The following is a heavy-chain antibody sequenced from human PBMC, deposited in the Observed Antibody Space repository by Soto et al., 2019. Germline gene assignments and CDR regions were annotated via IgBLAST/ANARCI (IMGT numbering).Heavy chain of an antibody. D-gene: IGHD1-26*01. CDR3: GRVALGAGGVLDC. Sequence: EVQLVESGGGLVQPGGSLRLSCAASGFTLSSYWMHWVRQAPGKGLVWVSRINYDGTTTSYADSVKGRFTISRDNAKKTLYLQMNSLTAEDTAVYYLGRVALGAGGVLDCGGQGTRVTVSS. CDR1: GFTLSSYW. V-gene: IGHV3-74*01. CDR2: INYDGTTT. J-gene: IGHJ4*02.